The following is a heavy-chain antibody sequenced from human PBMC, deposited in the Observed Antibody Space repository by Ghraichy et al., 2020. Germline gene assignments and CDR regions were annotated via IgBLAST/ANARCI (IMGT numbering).Heavy chain of an antibody. CDR3: ARDRGGYGSGTYWFDP. V-gene: IGHV1-2*04. CDR1: GYTFTGYY. J-gene: IGHJ5*02. CDR2: INPNSGGT. Sequence: ASVKASCKASGYTFTGYYMHWVRQAPGQGLEWMGWINPNSGGTNYAQKFQGWVTMTRDTSISTAYMELSRLRSDDTAVYYCARDRGGYGSGTYWFDPWGQGTLVTVSS. D-gene: IGHD3-10*01.